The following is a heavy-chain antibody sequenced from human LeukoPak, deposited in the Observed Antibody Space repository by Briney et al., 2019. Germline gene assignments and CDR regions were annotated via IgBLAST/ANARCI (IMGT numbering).Heavy chain of an antibody. CDR3: ASHYYGSGSYYLSWGSYYYYMDV. J-gene: IGHJ6*03. Sequence: ASVKVSCKASGGTFSSYAISWVRQAPGQGLEWMGGIIPIFGTANYAQKFQGRVTITTDESTSTAYMELSSLRSEDTAVYYCASHYYGSGSYYLSWGSYYYYMDVWGKGTTVTVS. CDR2: IIPIFGTA. CDR1: GGTFSSYA. D-gene: IGHD3-10*01. V-gene: IGHV1-69*05.